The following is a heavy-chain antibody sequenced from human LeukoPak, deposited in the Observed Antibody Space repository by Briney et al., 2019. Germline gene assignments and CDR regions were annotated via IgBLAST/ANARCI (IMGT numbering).Heavy chain of an antibody. CDR1: GGSFSGYY. CDR3: AIRYNWNDGDDY. Sequence: SETPSLTCAVYGGSFSGYYWSWIRQPPGKGLEWIGEINHSGSTNYNPSLKSRVTISVDTSKNQFSLKLSSVTAADTAVYYCAIRYNWNDGDDYWGQGTLVTVSS. V-gene: IGHV4-34*01. CDR2: INHSGST. D-gene: IGHD1-1*01. J-gene: IGHJ4*02.